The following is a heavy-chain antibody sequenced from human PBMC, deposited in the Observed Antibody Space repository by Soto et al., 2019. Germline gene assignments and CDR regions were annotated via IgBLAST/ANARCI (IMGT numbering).Heavy chain of an antibody. CDR3: TKSSGGSSSVGMDY. CDR1: GFIFKNYA. D-gene: IGHD6-6*01. V-gene: IGHV3-30*04. Sequence: SLRLSCAVSGFIFKNYALNWVRQAPGKGLEWVASITRDGYNKYYADSVKGRFTISRDNSKNTLSLQMTALRVEDSSVYYCTKSSGGSSSVGMDYWGPGTLVTXSS. CDR2: ITRDGYNK. J-gene: IGHJ4*02.